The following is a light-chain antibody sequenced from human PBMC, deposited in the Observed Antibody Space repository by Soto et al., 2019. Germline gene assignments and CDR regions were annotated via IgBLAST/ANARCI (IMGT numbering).Light chain of an antibody. Sequence: QLVLTQPPSASGTPGQRVTISCSGSSSNIGSNSVHWYHQLPGTAPKLLIYRNTQRPSGVPDRFSGSKSGTSASLAISGLRSEDEADYYCAAWDDSLSGRVFGGGTKLTVL. CDR3: AAWDDSLSGRV. CDR2: RNT. J-gene: IGLJ3*02. V-gene: IGLV1-47*01. CDR1: SSNIGSNS.